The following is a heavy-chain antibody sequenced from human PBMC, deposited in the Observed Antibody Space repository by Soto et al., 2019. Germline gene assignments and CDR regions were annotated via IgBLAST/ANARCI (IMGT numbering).Heavy chain of an antibody. J-gene: IGHJ3*02. CDR3: ATDLYSSSFVFGAFDI. V-gene: IGHV1-24*01. CDR2: FDPEDGGT. CDR1: GYTLTELS. Sequence: QVQLVQSGAEVKKPGASVKVSCKVSGYTLTELSMHWVRQAPGKGLEWMGGFDPEDGGTIYAQKFQGRVTMTEDTSTDTAYMELSSLRSEDTAVYYCATDLYSSSFVFGAFDIWGQGTMVTVSS. D-gene: IGHD6-6*01.